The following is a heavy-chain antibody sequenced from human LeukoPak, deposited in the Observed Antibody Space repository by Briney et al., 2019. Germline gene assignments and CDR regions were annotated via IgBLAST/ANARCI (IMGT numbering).Heavy chain of an antibody. D-gene: IGHD1-26*01. J-gene: IGHJ5*02. CDR2: TYYRSKWYN. CDR3: ARRGWDPRCFDP. V-gene: IGHV6-1*01. CDR1: GVSVCSDKTT. Sequence: SQSLSLTCAISGVSVCSDKTTWNWIRQSPWIGLEWLGRTYYRSKWYNDYAVSVKSRITLHPDKPQNQSSLQLNSVTPEDPAVYYCARRGWDPRCFDPWGRETLVTVSS.